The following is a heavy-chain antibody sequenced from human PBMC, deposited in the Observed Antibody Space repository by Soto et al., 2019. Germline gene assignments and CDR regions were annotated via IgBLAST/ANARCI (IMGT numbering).Heavy chain of an antibody. J-gene: IGHJ4*02. D-gene: IGHD6-19*01. V-gene: IGHV3-9*01. CDR3: AKDIFPDSSGWYV. Sequence: EVRLVESGGGLVQPGRSLRLSCAASGFTFDDYAMHWVRQAPGKGLEWVSGISWNSGSIGYADSVKGRFTISRDNAKNSLYLQMNSLRAEDTALYYCAKDIFPDSSGWYVWGQGTLVTVSS. CDR1: GFTFDDYA. CDR2: ISWNSGSI.